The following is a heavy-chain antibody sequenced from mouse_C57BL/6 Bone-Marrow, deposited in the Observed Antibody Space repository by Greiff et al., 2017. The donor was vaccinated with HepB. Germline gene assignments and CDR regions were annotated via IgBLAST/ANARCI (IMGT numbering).Heavy chain of an antibody. V-gene: IGHV1-80*01. CDR1: GYAFSSYW. J-gene: IGHJ3*01. Sequence: LQESGAELVKPGASVKISCKASGYAFSSYWMNWVKQRPGKGLEWIGQIYPGDGDTNYNGKFKGKATLTADKSSSTAYMQLSSLTTEDSAIYYCASLYSNYDVWFAYWGQGTLVTVSA. CDR2: IYPGDGDT. CDR3: ASLYSNYDVWFAY. D-gene: IGHD2-5*01.